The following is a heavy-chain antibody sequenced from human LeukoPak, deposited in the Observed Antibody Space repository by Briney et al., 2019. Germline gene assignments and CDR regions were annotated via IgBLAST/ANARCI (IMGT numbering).Heavy chain of an antibody. CDR3: ARDYPPPPVAGPYYFDY. V-gene: IGHV3-7*05. J-gene: IGHJ4*02. CDR2: IKQDGSEK. Sequence: GGSLRLSCVASGFTFSTYWMSWVRQAPGKGLEWVANIKQDGSEKYYVDSVKGRFTISRDNAKNSLYLHMNSLRAEDTAVYYCARDYPPPPVAGPYYFDYWGRGTLVTVSS. CDR1: GFTFSTYW. D-gene: IGHD6-19*01.